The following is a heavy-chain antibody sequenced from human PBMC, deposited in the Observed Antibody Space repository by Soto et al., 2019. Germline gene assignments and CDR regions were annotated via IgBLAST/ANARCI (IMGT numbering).Heavy chain of an antibody. CDR1: GVTFCSYA. J-gene: IGHJ6*02. V-gene: IGHV3-30-3*01. CDR3: ARDFRASEATIPYYYYGMDV. D-gene: IGHD5-12*01. CDR2: ISYDGSNK. Sequence: GGSLRLCCAASGVTFCSYAMHWVRQAPGKGLEWVAVISYDGSNKYYADSVKGRFTISRDNSKNTLYLQMNSLRAEDTAVYYCARDFRASEATIPYYYYGMDVWGQGTTVTVSS.